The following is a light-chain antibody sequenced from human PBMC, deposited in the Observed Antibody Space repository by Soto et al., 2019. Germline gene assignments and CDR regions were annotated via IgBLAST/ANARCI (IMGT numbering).Light chain of an antibody. V-gene: IGLV2-14*01. Sequence: QSALTQPAAVSGSPGQSITISCTGTISDIGLYNYVSWYQQHPGKAPKLVIYEVSNRPSGVSDRFSGSKSDNTASLTISGLQAEDEANYYCSSFTTPSTLVFGAGTKVTVL. J-gene: IGLJ1*01. CDR1: ISDIGLYNY. CDR3: SSFTTPSTLV. CDR2: EVS.